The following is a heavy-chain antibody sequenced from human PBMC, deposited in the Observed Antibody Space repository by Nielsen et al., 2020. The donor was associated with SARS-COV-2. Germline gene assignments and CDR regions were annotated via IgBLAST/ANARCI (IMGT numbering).Heavy chain of an antibody. V-gene: IGHV4-31*03. Sequence: SETLSLTCTVSGGSISSGGYYWSWIRQHPGKGLEWIGYIYYSGSTYYNPSLKSRVTISVDTSKNQFSLKLSSVTAADTAVYYCARDATAGAGTIGGHYYYYGMDVWGQGTTVTVSS. CDR3: ARDATAGAGTIGGHYYYYGMDV. D-gene: IGHD1-1*01. CDR1: GGSISSGGYY. CDR2: IYYSGST. J-gene: IGHJ6*02.